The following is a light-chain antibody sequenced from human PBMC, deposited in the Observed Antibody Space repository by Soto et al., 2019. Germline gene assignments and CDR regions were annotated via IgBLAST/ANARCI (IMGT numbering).Light chain of an antibody. CDR1: QSVSSF. V-gene: IGKV3-11*01. Sequence: EIVLTQSPVTLSLSPGERATLSCRASQSVSSFLAWYQQKPGQPPRLLIYDVSHRAAGIPARFSGSGSGTDFTLTISSLEPEEFVVYHFLQRTDWPPVYTFGQGTKLEIK. CDR2: DVS. J-gene: IGKJ2*01. CDR3: LQRTDWPPVYT.